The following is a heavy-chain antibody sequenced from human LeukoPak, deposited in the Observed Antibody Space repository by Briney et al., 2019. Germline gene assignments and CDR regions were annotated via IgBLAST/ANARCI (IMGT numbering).Heavy chain of an antibody. D-gene: IGHD6-19*01. V-gene: IGHV4-34*01. Sequence: PSETLSLTCAVYGGSFSGYYWSWVRQPPGKGLEWIGEINHSGSTNYNPSLTSRGTISVDTSKNQFSLKLSSVTAADTAVYYCARGKRGSGCYGPYYFDYWGQGTLVTVSS. CDR3: ARGKRGSGCYGPYYFDY. CDR1: GGSFSGYY. J-gene: IGHJ4*02. CDR2: INHSGST.